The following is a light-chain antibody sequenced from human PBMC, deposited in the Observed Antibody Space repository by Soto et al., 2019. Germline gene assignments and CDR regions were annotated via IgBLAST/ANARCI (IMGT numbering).Light chain of an antibody. Sequence: QSVLTQPASVSGSPGQSITISCTGTSSDVGSYNLVSWYQQHPGKAPKLMIYEGSKRPSGVSNRFSGSKSGNTASLTISGLQAEDEADYYCSSYAGSIDFRTGTKAPVL. CDR1: SSDVGSYNL. J-gene: IGLJ1*01. CDR3: SSYAGSID. V-gene: IGLV2-23*01. CDR2: EGS.